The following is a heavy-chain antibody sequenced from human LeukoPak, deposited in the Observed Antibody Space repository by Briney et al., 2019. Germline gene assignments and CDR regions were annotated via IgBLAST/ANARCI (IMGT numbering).Heavy chain of an antibody. CDR3: ARDGGYSGYDLNDY. Sequence: PGRSLRLSCAASGFTFSSYAMHSVRQAPGKGLEWVAVISYDGSNKYYADSVKGRFTISRDNSKNTLYLQMNSLRAEDTAVYYCARDGGYSGYDLNDYWGQGTLVTVSS. D-gene: IGHD5-12*01. V-gene: IGHV3-30-3*01. CDR2: ISYDGSNK. CDR1: GFTFSSYA. J-gene: IGHJ4*02.